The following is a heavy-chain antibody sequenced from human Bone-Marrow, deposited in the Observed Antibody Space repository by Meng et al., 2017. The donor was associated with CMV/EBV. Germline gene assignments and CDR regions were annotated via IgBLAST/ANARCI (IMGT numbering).Heavy chain of an antibody. Sequence: SETLSLTCTAFGGSIRSYYWSWIRQPPGKGLEWIGYIYYSGSTNYNPSLKSRVTISVDTSKNQFSLKLSSVTAADTAVYYCAKDRVGVLWFGEGGVMDVWGQGPTVPVSS. CDR1: GGSIRSYY. J-gene: IGHJ6*02. CDR3: AKDRVGVLWFGEGGVMDV. CDR2: IYYSGST. D-gene: IGHD3-10*01. V-gene: IGHV4-59*01.